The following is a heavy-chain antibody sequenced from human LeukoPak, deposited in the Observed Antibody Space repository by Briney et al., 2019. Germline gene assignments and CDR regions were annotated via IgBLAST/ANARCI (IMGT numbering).Heavy chain of an antibody. CDR2: IYSGGST. CDR1: GFTVSSNY. CDR3: ASRYCSGGSCYSYFDY. V-gene: IGHV3-66*01. Sequence: GGSQRLSCAASGFTVSSNYMSWVRQAPGKGLEWVSVIYSGGSTYYADSVKGRFTISRDNSKNTLYLQMNSLRAEDTAVYYCASRYCSGGSCYSYFDYWGQGTLVTVSS. J-gene: IGHJ4*02. D-gene: IGHD2-15*01.